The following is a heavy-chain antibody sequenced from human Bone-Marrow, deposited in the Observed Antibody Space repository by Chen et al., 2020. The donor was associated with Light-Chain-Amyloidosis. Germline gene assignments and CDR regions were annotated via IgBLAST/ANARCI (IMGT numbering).Heavy chain of an antibody. CDR3: SIRIAVPGANEET. Sequence: QLQLQESGPGLVKPSETLSLTCTVSDGSINSGDYHWGWLRQSPGKGLEWIGSIYYSGAAFYNPSLRSRVTISLDTSKNHLSLRLTSVTAADTAVYYCSIRIAVPGANEETWGQGTLVTVSS. D-gene: IGHD6-19*01. CDR2: IYYSGAA. CDR1: DGSINSGDYH. J-gene: IGHJ5*02. V-gene: IGHV4-39*02.